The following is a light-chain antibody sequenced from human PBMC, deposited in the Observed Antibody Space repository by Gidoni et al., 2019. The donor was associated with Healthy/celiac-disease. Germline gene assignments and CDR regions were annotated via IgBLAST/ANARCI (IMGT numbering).Light chain of an antibody. CDR1: QGISSA. CDR3: QQFNSYPLLT. Sequence: AIQLTQSPSSLSASVEDRVTITCRASQGISSALDWYQQKPGQAPKLLIYEASSLESGVPSRVSGSGSGTEFTLTISSLQTEDVATYDCQQFNSYPLLTFGGGTKVEIK. CDR2: EAS. V-gene: IGKV1-13*02. J-gene: IGKJ4*01.